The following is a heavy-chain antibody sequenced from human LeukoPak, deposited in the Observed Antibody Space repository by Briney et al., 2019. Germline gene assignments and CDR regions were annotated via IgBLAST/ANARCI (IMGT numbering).Heavy chain of an antibody. J-gene: IGHJ4*02. D-gene: IGHD5-18*01. Sequence: KPSETLSLTCTVSGGSISSSSAYWGWIRQPPGKGLEWIGSIYYSKNTYYIPSLKSRVTISADTSKNQFSLTLGSVSATDTAVYYCVSPRGFSYGYFDYWGQGTLVTVSS. CDR2: IYYSKNT. V-gene: IGHV4-39*01. CDR1: GGSISSSSAY. CDR3: VSPRGFSYGYFDY.